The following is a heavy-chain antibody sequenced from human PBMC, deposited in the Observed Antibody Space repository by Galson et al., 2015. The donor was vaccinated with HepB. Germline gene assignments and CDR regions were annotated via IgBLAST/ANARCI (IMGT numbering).Heavy chain of an antibody. CDR2: IYPGDSDT. V-gene: IGHV5-51*01. Sequence: QSGAEVKKPGESLKISCKGSGYSFTSYWIGWVRQMPGKGLEWMGIIYPGDSDTRYSPSFQGQVTISADKSISTAYLQWSSLKASDTAMYYCARHLVAYSSSRREFYYYYGMDVWGQGTTVTVSS. CDR3: ARHLVAYSSSRREFYYYYGMDV. CDR1: GYSFTSYW. D-gene: IGHD6-13*01. J-gene: IGHJ6*02.